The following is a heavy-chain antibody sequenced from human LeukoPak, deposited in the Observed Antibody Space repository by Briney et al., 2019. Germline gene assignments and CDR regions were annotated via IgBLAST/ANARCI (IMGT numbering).Heavy chain of an antibody. CDR1: GGSISSYW. D-gene: IGHD6-13*01. CDR3: ARGYSSSLNYFDY. J-gene: IGHJ4*02. Sequence: PSETLSLTCTVSGGSISSYWWSWIRQPPGKGLEWIGYVFDSGSTNYNLSLKSRVTVSLDTSKKQFSLKLSSVTAADTAVYYCARGYSSSLNYFDYWGQGSLVTVSS. CDR2: VFDSGST. V-gene: IGHV4-59*01.